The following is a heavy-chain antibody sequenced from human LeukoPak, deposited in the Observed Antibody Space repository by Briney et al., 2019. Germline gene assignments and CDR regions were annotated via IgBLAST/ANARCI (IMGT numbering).Heavy chain of an antibody. V-gene: IGHV4-34*01. CDR1: GGSFSGYY. Sequence: SETPSLTCAVYGGSFSGYYWSWIRQPPGKGLEWIGEINHSGSTNYNPSLKSRVTISVDTSKNQFSLKLSSVTAADTAVYYCARVRGYEIYWGQGTLVTVSS. CDR2: INHSGST. D-gene: IGHD5-12*01. J-gene: IGHJ4*02. CDR3: ARVRGYEIY.